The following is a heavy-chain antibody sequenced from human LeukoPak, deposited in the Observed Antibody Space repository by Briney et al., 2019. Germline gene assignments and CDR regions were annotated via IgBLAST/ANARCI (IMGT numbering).Heavy chain of an antibody. CDR2: IYYSGST. CDR1: GASISSYY. Sequence: KPSETLSLTCTVSGASISSYYWNWIRRPPGKGLEWIGYIYYSGSTNYNPSLKSRVTISIDTSKNQFSLKLSSVTAADTAVYYCARGSYGSGTYPFAFDYWGQGTLVSVSS. V-gene: IGHV4-59*01. CDR3: ARGSYGSGTYPFAFDY. D-gene: IGHD1-26*01. J-gene: IGHJ4*02.